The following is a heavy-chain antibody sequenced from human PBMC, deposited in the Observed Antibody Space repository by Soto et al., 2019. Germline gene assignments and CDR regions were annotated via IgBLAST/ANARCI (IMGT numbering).Heavy chain of an antibody. CDR2: IGGGDGTT. J-gene: IGHJ4*02. Sequence: EVQLMESGGGLARPGGSLRLSCATSGFTFSSNSMNWVRQVPGKGLEWVSRIGGGDGTTYYTDSVEGRFTISRDDSKGTLQLQMNSLKFEDPAVYSCVLRAGGYWGQGFLVTVSA. CDR1: GFTFSSNS. D-gene: IGHD3-9*01. CDR3: VLRAGGY. V-gene: IGHV3-23*01.